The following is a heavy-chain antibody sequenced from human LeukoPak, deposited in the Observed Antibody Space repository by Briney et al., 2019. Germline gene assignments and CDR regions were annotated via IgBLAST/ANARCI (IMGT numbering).Heavy chain of an antibody. CDR3: ARFSSGWYLSAFDI. V-gene: IGHV3-74*01. CDR1: GGTFSSYW. CDR2: INSDGSST. J-gene: IGHJ3*02. Sequence: SCKASGGTFSSYWMHWVRQAPGKGLVWVSRINSDGSSTSYADSVKGRFTISRDNAKNTLYLQMNSLRAEDTAVYYCARFSSGWYLSAFDIWGQGTMVTVPS. D-gene: IGHD6-19*01.